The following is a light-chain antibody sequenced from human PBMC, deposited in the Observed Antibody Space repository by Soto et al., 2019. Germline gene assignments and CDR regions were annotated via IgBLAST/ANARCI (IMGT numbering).Light chain of an antibody. V-gene: IGLV2-23*01. CDR3: CSYAGSSTLV. CDR1: SSDVGSYNP. CDR2: EGS. J-gene: IGLJ1*01. Sequence: QSALTQPASLSGSPGQSITISCTGTSSDVGSYNPVSWYQQYPGKAPKLMIYEGSKRPSGVSNRFSGSKSGNTASLTISGPQAEDEADYYCCSYAGSSTLVFGTGTKVTVL.